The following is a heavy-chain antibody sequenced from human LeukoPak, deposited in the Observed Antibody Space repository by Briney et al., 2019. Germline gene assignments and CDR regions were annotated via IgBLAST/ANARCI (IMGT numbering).Heavy chain of an antibody. CDR3: TRKGNDFWRGYSGWFDP. CDR1: GFPFGDYA. CDR2: IRSKAYGGTT. D-gene: IGHD3-3*01. Sequence: GRSLRLSCTASGFPFGDYAMSWVRQAPGKGLEWVGFIRSKAYGGTTEYAASVKGRFTVSRDDSKSIAYLQMNSLKTEDTAAYYCTRKGNDFWRGYSGWFDPWGQGTLVTVSS. V-gene: IGHV3-49*04. J-gene: IGHJ5*02.